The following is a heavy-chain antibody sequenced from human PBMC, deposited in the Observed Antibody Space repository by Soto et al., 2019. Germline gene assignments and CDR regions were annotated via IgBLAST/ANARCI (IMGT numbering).Heavy chain of an antibody. CDR3: ARDRITMVRGVIIPRGYYYYGMDV. V-gene: IGHV3-30-3*01. CDR2: ISYDGSNK. J-gene: IGHJ6*02. CDR1: GFTFSSYA. D-gene: IGHD3-10*01. Sequence: VQLVESGGGLVKPGGSLRLSCAASGFTFSSYAMHWVRQAPGKGLEWVAVISYDGSNKYYADSVKGRFTISRDNSKNTLYLQMNSLRAEDTAVYYCARDRITMVRGVIIPRGYYYYGMDVWAKGPRSPSP.